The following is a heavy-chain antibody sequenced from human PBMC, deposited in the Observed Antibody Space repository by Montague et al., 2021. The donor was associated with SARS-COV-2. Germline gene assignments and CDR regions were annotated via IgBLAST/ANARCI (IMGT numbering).Heavy chain of an antibody. Sequence: SETLSLTCVVSGDSIGADDWWSWVRLPPGKGLVWVGGIFHTGSTTYKQSFKSRLSMSADKSWNQFSLRLTSVTAAETAISYCARKGSGRSDLAYWGQGTLVTVSS. CDR2: IFHTGST. V-gene: IGHV4-4*02. J-gene: IGHJ4*02. D-gene: IGHD1-26*01. CDR1: GDSIGADDW. CDR3: ARKGSGRSDLAY.